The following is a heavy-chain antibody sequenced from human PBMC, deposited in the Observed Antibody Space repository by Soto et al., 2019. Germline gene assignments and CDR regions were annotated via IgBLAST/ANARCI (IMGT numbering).Heavy chain of an antibody. CDR2: ISYRGST. D-gene: IGHD3-22*01. J-gene: IGHJ5*02. CDR1: AGSITTSY. CDR3: ASSGIVGREVNTWFDP. V-gene: IGHV4-59*01. Sequence: SETLSLTCTVSAGSITTSYWSWIRQPLGKALEWIVYISYRGSTNYNPSLKSRLTISIDTSKSQISLKLTSMTTADTAVYYCASSGIVGREVNTWFDPWGQGTLVTVSS.